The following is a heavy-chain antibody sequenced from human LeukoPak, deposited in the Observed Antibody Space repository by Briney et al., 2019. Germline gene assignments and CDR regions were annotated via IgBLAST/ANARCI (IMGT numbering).Heavy chain of an antibody. Sequence: SVKVSRKASGGTFSSYAISWVRQAPGQELEWMGRIIPIFGTANYAQKFQGRVTITTDESTSTAYMELSSLRSEDTAVYYCARDLGYCSGGSCRIFDYWGQGTLVTVSS. CDR3: ARDLGYCSGGSCRIFDY. CDR1: GGTFSSYA. J-gene: IGHJ4*02. V-gene: IGHV1-69*05. CDR2: IIPIFGTA. D-gene: IGHD2-15*01.